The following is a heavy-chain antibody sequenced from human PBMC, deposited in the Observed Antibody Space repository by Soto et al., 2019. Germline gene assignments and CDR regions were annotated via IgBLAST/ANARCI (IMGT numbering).Heavy chain of an antibody. V-gene: IGHV1-3*01. CDR2: INVVSGNT. CDR1: GYTFINYA. Sequence: ASVKVSGKASGYTFINYAVHWVRQAPGQGLQWIGWINVVSGNTKSSQKFHGRVTFSRDTSASTAYMEVSSLTSEDTAFYYCTSDNRGLADHWGQGTLVTVSS. CDR3: TSDNRGLADH. J-gene: IGHJ5*02.